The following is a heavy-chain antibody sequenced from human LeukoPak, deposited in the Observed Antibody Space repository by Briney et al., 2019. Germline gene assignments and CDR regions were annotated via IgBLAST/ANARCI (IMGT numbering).Heavy chain of an antibody. CDR2: ISRSGSTK. D-gene: IGHD2-15*01. J-gene: IGHJ6*03. CDR3: ARVLRYCSGGNCYSGGLGYMDV. Sequence: GGSLRLSCAASGFTFSDYNMRWIRKAPGKGLEWVSSISRSGSTKYYADSVKGRFTISRDNAKNSLFLQMNSLRAEDTAVYYCARVLRYCSGGNCYSGGLGYMDVWGKGTTVTISS. V-gene: IGHV3-11*01. CDR1: GFTFSDYN.